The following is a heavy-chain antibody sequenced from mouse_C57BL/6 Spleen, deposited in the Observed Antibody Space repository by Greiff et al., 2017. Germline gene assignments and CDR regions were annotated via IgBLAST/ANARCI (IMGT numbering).Heavy chain of an antibody. CDR3: ARLTGAVYFDY. J-gene: IGHJ2*01. CDR2: ISYDGSN. V-gene: IGHV3-6*01. D-gene: IGHD4-1*01. CDR1: GYSITSGYY. Sequence: EVQLQESGPGLVKPSQSLSLTCSVTGYSITSGYYWNWIRQFPGNKLEWMGYISYDGSNNYNPSLKNRISITRDTSKNQFFLKLNSVTTEDTATYYCARLTGAVYFDYWGQGTTLTVSS.